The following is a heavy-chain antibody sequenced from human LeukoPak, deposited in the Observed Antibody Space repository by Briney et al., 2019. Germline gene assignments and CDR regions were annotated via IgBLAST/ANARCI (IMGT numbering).Heavy chain of an antibody. CDR2: IYYSGST. D-gene: IGHD2-15*01. J-gene: IGHJ6*02. CDR1: GGSISSYY. Sequence: SETLSLTCTVSGGSISSYYWSWIRQPPEKGLEWMGNIYYSGSTNYNPSLKSRVTISVDTSKSQFSLKLSSVAAAGTAVYYCARAAAGCSCGSWRHYYYYGMDVWGQGTRVTVSS. V-gene: IGHV4-59*13. CDR3: ARAAAGCSCGSWRHYYYYGMDV.